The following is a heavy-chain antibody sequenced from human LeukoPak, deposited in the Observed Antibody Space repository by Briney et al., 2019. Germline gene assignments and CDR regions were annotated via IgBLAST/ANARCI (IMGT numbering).Heavy chain of an antibody. V-gene: IGHV3-21*01. CDR2: ISSSSSYI. J-gene: IGHJ6*03. D-gene: IGHD6-13*01. CDR3: ARFEAGRYYMDV. CDR1: GFTFSSYS. Sequence: PGGSLRLSCAASGFTFSSYSMNWVRQAPGKGLEWVSSISSSSSYIYYADSVKGRFTISRDNAKNSLYLQMNSLRAEDTAVYYCARFEAGRYYMDVWGKGTTVTVSS.